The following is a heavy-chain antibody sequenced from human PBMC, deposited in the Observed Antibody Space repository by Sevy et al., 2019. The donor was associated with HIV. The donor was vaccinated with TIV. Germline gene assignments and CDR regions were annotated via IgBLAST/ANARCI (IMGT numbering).Heavy chain of an antibody. D-gene: IGHD3-22*01. CDR1: GFTFSNYA. V-gene: IGHV3-23*01. Sequence: GGSLRLSCAASGFTFSNYAMSWVRQAPGKGLEWVSGVSVRSGSTYYADSVKGRFTISRDNSKNTLYLQMNSLRAEDTAVYYCAKAMRDYYDSSGQDDAFDIWGQGTMVTVSS. J-gene: IGHJ3*02. CDR3: AKAMRDYYDSSGQDDAFDI. CDR2: VSVRSGST.